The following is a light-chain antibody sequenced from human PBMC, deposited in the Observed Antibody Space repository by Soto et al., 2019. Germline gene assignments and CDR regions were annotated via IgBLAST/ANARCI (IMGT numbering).Light chain of an antibody. J-gene: IGLJ1*01. CDR2: EVS. CDR3: SSFTTDSTSV. V-gene: IGLV2-14*01. Sequence: ALSHPASVSWSPGQSITISCTGTSSDVGGYDYVSWYQQHPAKAPKLVIYEVSNRPSGVSTRFSGSKSGNTASLTISGLQADDEADYYCSSFTTDSTSVFGGGTKVTVL. CDR1: SSDVGGYDY.